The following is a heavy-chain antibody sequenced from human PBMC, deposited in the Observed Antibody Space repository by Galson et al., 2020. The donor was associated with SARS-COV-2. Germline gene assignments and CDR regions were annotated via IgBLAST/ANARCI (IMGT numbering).Heavy chain of an antibody. V-gene: IGHV3-9*01. CDR1: GFTFDDYA. CDR2: ISWNSGSI. J-gene: IGHJ3*02. D-gene: IGHD1-26*01. CDR3: AKDGSGSYYNAFDI. Sequence: SLKISCAASGFTFDDYAMHWVRQAPGKGLEWVSGISWNSGSIGYADSVKGRFTISRDNAKNSLYLQMNSLRAEDTALYYCAKDGSGSYYNAFDIWGQGTMVTVSS.